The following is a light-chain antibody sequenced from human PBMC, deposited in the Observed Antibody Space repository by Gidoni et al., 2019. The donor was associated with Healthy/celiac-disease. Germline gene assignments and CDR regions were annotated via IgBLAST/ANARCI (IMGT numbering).Light chain of an antibody. CDR3: QARDGNTEV. J-gene: IGLJ1*01. Sequence: SFALTQPPSVSVSPGQTATITCSGDELGDKYASWLQQQPGQSPILIIYEDTKRPSGIPERFSGSNSGNTATLTISETQTIDEADYYCQARDGNTEVFGTGTKVTVL. CDR2: EDT. CDR1: ELGDKY. V-gene: IGLV3-1*01.